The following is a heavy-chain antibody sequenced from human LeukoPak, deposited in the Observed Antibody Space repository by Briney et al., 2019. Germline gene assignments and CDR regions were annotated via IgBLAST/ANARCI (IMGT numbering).Heavy chain of an antibody. CDR2: INSDGSWT. J-gene: IGHJ4*02. V-gene: IGHV3-74*01. D-gene: IGHD2/OR15-2a*01. CDR3: ASFYETY. CDR1: GNYW. Sequence: GGSLRLSCAASGNYWMHWVRQVPGKGLVWVSHINSDGSWTSYADSVKGRFTISKDNAKNTVYLQMNSLRAEDTAVYYCASFYETYWGRGTLVTVSS.